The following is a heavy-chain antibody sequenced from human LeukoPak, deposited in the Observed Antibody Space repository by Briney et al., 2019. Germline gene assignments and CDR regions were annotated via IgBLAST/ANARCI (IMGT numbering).Heavy chain of an antibody. D-gene: IGHD6-13*01. CDR1: GFTVSSNY. V-gene: IGHV3-66*01. CDR3: ARGLVAAAGPPGWFDP. Sequence: PGGSLRLSCAASGFTVSSNYMNWVRQAPGKGLEWVSVIYRGGTTYYADSVKGRFSISRDNSKNTLYLQMNSLRAEDTAVYYCARGLVAAAGPPGWFDPWGQGTLVTVSS. J-gene: IGHJ5*02. CDR2: IYRGGTT.